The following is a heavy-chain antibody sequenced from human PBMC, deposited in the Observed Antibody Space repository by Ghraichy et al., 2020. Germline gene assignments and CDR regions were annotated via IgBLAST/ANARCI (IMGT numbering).Heavy chain of an antibody. CDR3: ARGGIAVDGWGDY. CDR1: GGSISSYY. D-gene: IGHD6-19*01. J-gene: IGHJ4*02. V-gene: IGHV4-59*08. Sequence: SETLSLTCTVSGGSISSYYCSWIRQPPGKGLEWIWYISYSGSTNYNPSLKSRVTISVDTSKNQFSLNLSSVTAADTAVYYCARGGIAVDGWGDYWGQGTLVIVVS. CDR2: ISYSGST.